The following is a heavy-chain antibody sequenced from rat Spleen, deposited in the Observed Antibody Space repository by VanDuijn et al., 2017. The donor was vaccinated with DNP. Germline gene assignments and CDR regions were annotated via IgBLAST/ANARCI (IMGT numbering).Heavy chain of an antibody. CDR3: ATSSYFGYDYGFAY. CDR1: GFAFSDYN. J-gene: IGHJ3*01. Sequence: EVQLVESGGGLVRPGRSLKLSCAASGFAFSDYNMAWVRQAPKKGLEWVATITYDGSSTYYRDSVRGRFTISRDYARSTLYLQMDSLRSEDTATYYCATSSYFGYDYGFAYWGQGTLVTVSS. D-gene: IGHD1-7*01. V-gene: IGHV5S10*01. CDR2: ITYDGSST.